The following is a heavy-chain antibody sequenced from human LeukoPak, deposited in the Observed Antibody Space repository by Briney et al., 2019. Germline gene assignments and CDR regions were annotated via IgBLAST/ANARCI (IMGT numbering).Heavy chain of an antibody. Sequence: GGSLRLSCAASGFTVSSNYMSWVRQAPGKGLEWVSVIYSGGSTYYADSVKGRFTISRDNSKNTLYLQMNRLRAEDTAVYYCARFPLFKLVGDYWGQGTLVTVSS. CDR3: ARFPLFKLVGDY. D-gene: IGHD6-6*01. CDR1: GFTVSSNY. V-gene: IGHV3-66*01. CDR2: IYSGGST. J-gene: IGHJ4*02.